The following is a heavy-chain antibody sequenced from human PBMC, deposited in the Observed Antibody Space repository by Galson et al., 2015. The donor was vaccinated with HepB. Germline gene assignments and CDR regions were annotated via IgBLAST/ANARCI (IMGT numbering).Heavy chain of an antibody. V-gene: IGHV1-69*13. J-gene: IGHJ4*02. CDR3: ATTDRRDGYNSAFDY. D-gene: IGHD5-24*01. CDR1: GGTFSSYA. CDR2: IIPIFGTA. Sequence: SVKVSCKASGGTFSSYAISWVRQAPGQGLEWMGGIIPIFGTANYAQKFQGRVTITADESTSTAYMELSSLRSEDTAVYYCATTDRRDGYNSAFDYCGQGTLVTAAS.